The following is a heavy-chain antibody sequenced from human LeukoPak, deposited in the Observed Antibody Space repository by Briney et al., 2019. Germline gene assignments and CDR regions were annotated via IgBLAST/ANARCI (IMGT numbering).Heavy chain of an antibody. CDR2: FDPEDGET. D-gene: IGHD1-26*01. V-gene: IGHV1-24*01. J-gene: IGHJ4*02. CDR1: GYTLTELS. CDR3: ATMWDPRTVFDY. Sequence: ASVKVSCKVSGYTLTELSMHWVRPAPGKGLEWMGGFDPEDGETVYAQKFQGRVTMTEDTSTDTAYMELSSLRSEDTAVYYCATMWDPRTVFDYWGQGTLVTVSS.